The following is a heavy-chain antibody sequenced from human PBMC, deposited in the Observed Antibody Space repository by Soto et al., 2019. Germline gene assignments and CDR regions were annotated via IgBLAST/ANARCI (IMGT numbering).Heavy chain of an antibody. V-gene: IGHV3-53*04. CDR3: ARGAPGYCSGGSCYSAFDI. D-gene: IGHD2-15*01. Sequence: QPGGSLRLSCAASGFTVSSNYMSWVRQAPGKGLEWVSVIYSGGSTYYADSVKGRFTISRHNSKNTLYLQMNSLRAEDTAVYYCARGAPGYCSGGSCYSAFDIWGQGTMVTVSS. J-gene: IGHJ3*02. CDR2: IYSGGST. CDR1: GFTVSSNY.